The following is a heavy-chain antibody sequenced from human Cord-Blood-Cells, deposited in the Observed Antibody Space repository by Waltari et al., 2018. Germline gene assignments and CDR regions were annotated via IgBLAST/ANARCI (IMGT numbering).Heavy chain of an antibody. J-gene: IGHJ4*02. D-gene: IGHD3-9*01. Sequence: EVQLVQSGAAVKKPGESLKISCRGSGYSFTSYWIGRVRQLLGKGLEWMGIIYPGDSDTRYSPSFQGQVTISADKSISTAYLQWSSPKASDTAMYYCARSYYDILTGYTAFDYWGQGTLVTVSS. V-gene: IGHV5-51*01. CDR3: ARSYYDILTGYTAFDY. CDR2: IYPGDSDT. CDR1: GYSFTSYW.